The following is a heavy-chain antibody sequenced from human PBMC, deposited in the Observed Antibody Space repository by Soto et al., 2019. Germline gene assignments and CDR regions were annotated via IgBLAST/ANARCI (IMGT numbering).Heavy chain of an antibody. V-gene: IGHV1-18*01. Sequence: ASVRVSCTASGYTFTSYGISWVRQAPGQGLEWMGWISAYNGNTNYAQKLQGRVTMTTDTSTSTAYMELRSLRSDDTAVYYCAKHYYDSSGYTYFDYWGQGTLVTVSS. CDR3: AKHYYDSSGYTYFDY. CDR2: ISAYNGNT. J-gene: IGHJ4*02. CDR1: GYTFTSYG. D-gene: IGHD3-22*01.